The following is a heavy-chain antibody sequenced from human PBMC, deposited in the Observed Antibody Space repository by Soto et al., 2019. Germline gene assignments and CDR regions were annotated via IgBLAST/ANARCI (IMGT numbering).Heavy chain of an antibody. CDR2: ISAYNGNT. J-gene: IGHJ6*02. CDR1: GYTFTSYG. D-gene: IGHD3-10*01. CDR3: ARVHGSGSPSSDYYYGMDV. Sequence: ASVKVSCKASGYTFTSYGISWVRQAPGQGLEWMGWISAYNGNTNYAQKLQGRVTMTTDTSTSTAYMELRSLRSDDTAVYYCARVHGSGSPSSDYYYGMDVWGQGTTVTSP. V-gene: IGHV1-18*04.